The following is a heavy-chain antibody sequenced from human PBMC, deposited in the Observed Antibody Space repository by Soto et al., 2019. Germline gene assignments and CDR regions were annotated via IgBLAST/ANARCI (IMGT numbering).Heavy chain of an antibody. CDR3: ARVVVVVAATRRYYFDY. D-gene: IGHD2-15*01. J-gene: IGHJ4*02. V-gene: IGHV4-31*03. CDR1: GGSISSGGYY. CDR2: IYYSGST. Sequence: QVQLQESGPGLVKPSQTLSLTCTVSGGSISSGGYYWSWIRQHPGKGLEWIGYIYYSGSTYNPSLKSRVTISVDTSKNQFSLKLSSVTAADTAVYYCARVVVVVAATRRYYFDYWGQGTLVTVSS.